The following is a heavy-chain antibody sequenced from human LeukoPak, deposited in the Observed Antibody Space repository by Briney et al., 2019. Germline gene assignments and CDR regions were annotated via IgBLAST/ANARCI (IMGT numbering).Heavy chain of an antibody. CDR3: ARDSTNSMINDY. J-gene: IGHJ4*02. V-gene: IGHV3-53*04. CDR1: GFTFKNYR. D-gene: IGHD3-22*01. Sequence: GGSLRLSCAVSGFTFKNYRMNWVRQAPGKGLEWVSVIYTGGGTYYADSVKGRFTISRHNSKNTVYPQMNSLRAEDTAVYFSARDSTNSMINDYWGQGTLVTVSS. CDR2: IYTGGGT.